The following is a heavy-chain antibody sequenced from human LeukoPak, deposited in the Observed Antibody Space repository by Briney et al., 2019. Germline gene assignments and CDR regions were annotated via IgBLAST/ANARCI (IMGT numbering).Heavy chain of an antibody. J-gene: IGHJ6*03. CDR2: INPNSGGT. D-gene: IGHD6-19*01. V-gene: IGHV1-2*02. CDR3: ARDRGSSGWYGTYYYYYMDV. CDR1: GYTFTGYY. Sequence: ASVKVSCKASGYTFTGYYMHWVRQAPGQGLEWMGWINPNSGGTNYAQKFQGRVTMTRDTSISTAYMELSRLRSDDTAVYYCARDRGSSGWYGTYYYYYMDVWGKGTTVTVSS.